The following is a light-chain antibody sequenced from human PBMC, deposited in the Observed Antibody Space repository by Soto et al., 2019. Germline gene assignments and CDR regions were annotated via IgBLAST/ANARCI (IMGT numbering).Light chain of an antibody. CDR3: SSYAGSNNWVV. CDR1: SSDVGGYNY. J-gene: IGLJ2*01. CDR2: EVS. V-gene: IGLV2-8*01. Sequence: QSALTQPPSASGSPGQSVTTSCTRTSSDVGGYNYVSWYQHHPGKAPKLMIYEVSKRPSGVPDRFSGSKSGNTASLTVSGLQAEDEADYYCSSYAGSNNWVVFGGGTKLTVL.